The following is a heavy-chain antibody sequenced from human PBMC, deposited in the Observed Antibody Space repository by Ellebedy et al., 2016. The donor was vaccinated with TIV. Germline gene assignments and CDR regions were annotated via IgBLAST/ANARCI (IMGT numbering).Heavy chain of an antibody. CDR2: MNNRSSYI. CDR3: AKSSSGLPVDY. CDR1: GFTFSSYS. V-gene: IGHV3-21*01. D-gene: IGHD3-22*01. J-gene: IGHJ4*02. Sequence: PGGSLRLSCAASGFTFSSYSMNWVRQAPGKGLEWVSCMNNRSSYIKYADSVKGRFTISRDNAKNSLYLQMNSLRVEDTAVYFCAKSSSGLPVDYWGQGTLVTVSS.